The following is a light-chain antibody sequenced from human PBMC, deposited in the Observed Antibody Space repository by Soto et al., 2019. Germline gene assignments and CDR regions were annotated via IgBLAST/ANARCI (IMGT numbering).Light chain of an antibody. V-gene: IGKV3-15*01. CDR3: PQYGNSRGT. CDR2: GAS. CDR1: QSVSTN. J-gene: IGKJ1*01. Sequence: EIVMSQSPATLSVPPGERATVSCRAGQSVSTNFAWYQQRPGQAPRLLFYGASIRATAVPARFTASRSGTDFTLTISGLEPEDFAVYYCPQYGNSRGTFGQGSKV.